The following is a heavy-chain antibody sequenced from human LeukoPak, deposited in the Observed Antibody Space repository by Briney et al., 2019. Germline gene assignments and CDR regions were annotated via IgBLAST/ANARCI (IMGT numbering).Heavy chain of an antibody. J-gene: IGHJ5*02. V-gene: IGHV4-34*01. CDR2: INHSGST. Sequence: GSLRLSCAASGFTFSSSEMNWVRQPPGKGLEWIGEINHSGSTNYNPSLKSRVTISVDTSKNQFSLKLSSVTAAATAVYYCASLYYYDSSGYPAAYNWFDPWGQGTLVTVSS. CDR1: GFTFSSSE. CDR3: ASLYYYDSSGYPAAYNWFDP. D-gene: IGHD3-22*01.